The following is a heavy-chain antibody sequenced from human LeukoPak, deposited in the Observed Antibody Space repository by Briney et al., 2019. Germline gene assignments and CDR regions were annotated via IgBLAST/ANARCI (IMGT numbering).Heavy chain of an antibody. CDR2: IYYSGST. Sequence: SETLSLTCTVSGGSISTYYWSWIRQPPGKGLEWIGYIYYSGSTNYNPSLKSRVTISVDTSKNQFSLKLSSVTAADTAVYYCAIVGADGAFDIWGQGTMVTVSS. J-gene: IGHJ3*02. CDR1: GGSISTYY. D-gene: IGHD1-26*01. CDR3: AIVGADGAFDI. V-gene: IGHV4-59*08.